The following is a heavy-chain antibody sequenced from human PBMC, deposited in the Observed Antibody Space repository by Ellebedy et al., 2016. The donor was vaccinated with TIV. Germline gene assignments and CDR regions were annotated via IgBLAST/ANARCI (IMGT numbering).Heavy chain of an antibody. CDR3: AKGVAATTSYFDC. Sequence: GESLKISCAASGFAFNTYTMSWLRQAPGKGLEWVSAISGGGDITYYTDSGKGRFTISRDNSKNTLFLQMNSLRAEDTALYYCAKGVAATTSYFDCWGQGTLVTVSS. J-gene: IGHJ4*02. CDR1: GFAFNTYT. D-gene: IGHD2-15*01. CDR2: ISGGGDIT. V-gene: IGHV3-23*01.